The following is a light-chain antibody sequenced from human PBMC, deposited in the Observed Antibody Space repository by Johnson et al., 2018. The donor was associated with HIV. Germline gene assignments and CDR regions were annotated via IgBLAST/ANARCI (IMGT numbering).Light chain of an antibody. CDR2: DND. Sequence: QFVLTQPPSVSAAPGQKVTISCSGSSSNIGNNYVSWYQHLPGTAPKLLIYDNDRRPSGVPDRFSGSKSAASATLDITGLQTGDEADYYCETWDNSLIAYVFGTGTKVTVL. V-gene: IGLV1-51*02. CDR3: ETWDNSLIAYV. CDR1: SSNIGNNY. J-gene: IGLJ1*01.